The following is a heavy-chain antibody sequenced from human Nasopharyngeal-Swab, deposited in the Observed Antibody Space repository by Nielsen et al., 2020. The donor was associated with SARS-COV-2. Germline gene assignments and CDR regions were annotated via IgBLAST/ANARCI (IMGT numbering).Heavy chain of an antibody. D-gene: IGHD6-6*01. CDR1: GFTFDDYA. Sequence: GGSLRLSCAAYGFTFDDYAMHWVRQAPGKGLEWVSGISWNSGSIGYADSVKGRFTISRDNAKNSLYLQMNSLRAEDTALYYCAKTMVYSSSSYYFDYWGQGTLVTVSS. V-gene: IGHV3-9*01. J-gene: IGHJ4*02. CDR2: ISWNSGSI. CDR3: AKTMVYSSSSYYFDY.